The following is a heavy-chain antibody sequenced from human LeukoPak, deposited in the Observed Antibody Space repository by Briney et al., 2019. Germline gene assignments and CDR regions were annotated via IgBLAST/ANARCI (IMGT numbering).Heavy chain of an antibody. V-gene: IGHV1-18*01. CDR1: GYTFTSYG. J-gene: IGHJ6*03. CDR2: ISAYNGNT. CDR3: ARVGQLPHQYYMDV. D-gene: IGHD2-2*01. Sequence: ASVKVFCKASGYTFTSYGISWVRQAPGQGLEWMGWISAYNGNTNYAQKLQGRVAMTTDTSTSTAYMELRSLRSDDTAVYYCARVGQLPHQYYMDVWGKGTTVTVSS.